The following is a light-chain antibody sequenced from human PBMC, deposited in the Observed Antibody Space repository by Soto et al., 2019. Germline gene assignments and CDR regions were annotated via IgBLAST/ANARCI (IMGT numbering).Light chain of an antibody. V-gene: IGKV3-15*01. CDR2: CXS. CDR1: HRLNIT. CDR3: QQYNDGTTT. J-gene: IGKJ1*01. Sequence: LALKQSPGPLSLTLGERASLSXRASHRLNITVAWYHQKHGXAPRXXXDCXSSMETGSPARLSGSGAGTDFTLPISSLQSEYFGIYFCQQYNDGTTTFGQGTKVDIK.